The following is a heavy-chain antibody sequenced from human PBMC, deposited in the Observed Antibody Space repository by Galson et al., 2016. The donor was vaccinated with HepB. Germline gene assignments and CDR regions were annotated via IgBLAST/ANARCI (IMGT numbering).Heavy chain of an antibody. CDR2: IKEDGSEK. CDR1: GFTFSTYW. J-gene: IGHJ4*02. V-gene: IGHV3-7*03. CDR3: ARGCGTFAY. D-gene: IGHD6-25*01. Sequence: SLRLSCAASGFTFSTYWMSWVRQAPGKGLEWVATIKEDGSEKYYVDSAKGRFTISRDNAKISLYLQMNSLRAEDTAVYYRARGCGTFAYWGQGTLVPVSS.